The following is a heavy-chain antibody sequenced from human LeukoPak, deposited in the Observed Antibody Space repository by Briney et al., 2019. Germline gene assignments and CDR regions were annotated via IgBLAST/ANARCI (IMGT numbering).Heavy chain of an antibody. Sequence: GGSLRLSCAASGFTFSSYSMNWVRQAPGKGLEWVSSISSSSSYIYYADSVKGRFTISRDNAKNSLYLQMNSLRAEDTAVYYCARRSSGWYRGYYFDYWGQGTLVTVSS. J-gene: IGHJ4*02. CDR3: ARRSSGWYRGYYFDY. CDR2: ISSSSSYI. D-gene: IGHD6-19*01. CDR1: GFTFSSYS. V-gene: IGHV3-21*01.